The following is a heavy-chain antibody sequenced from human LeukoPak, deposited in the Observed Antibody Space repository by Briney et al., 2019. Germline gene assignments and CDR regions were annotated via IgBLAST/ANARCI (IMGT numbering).Heavy chain of an antibody. CDR3: TRGDSSSKIDY. D-gene: IGHD6-6*01. V-gene: IGHV3-7*01. CDR2: VNEDGSAK. J-gene: IGHJ4*02. Sequence: GGSLRLSCAASGFTSTSCWMSWVRQAPGKGLEWMANVNEDGSAKYYVDSVKGRFTISRDNAKNSLYLQMNSLRVEDTALYYCTRGDSSSKIDYWGQGIVVIVSS. CDR1: GFTSTSCW.